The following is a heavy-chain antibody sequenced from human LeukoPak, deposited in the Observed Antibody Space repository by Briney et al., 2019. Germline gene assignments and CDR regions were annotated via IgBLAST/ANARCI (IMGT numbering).Heavy chain of an antibody. J-gene: IGHJ4*02. D-gene: IGHD3-9*01. Sequence: PSETLSLTCTVSGGSISSGGYHWSWIRQHPGKGLEWIGYIYYSGTTYYNPSLKSRVTILKDTSQNQFSLKLHSVTVTDTAVYFCAGGRYDILTGYFRFDYWGQGTLVIVSS. CDR2: IYYSGTT. CDR1: GGSISSGGYH. V-gene: IGHV4-31*03. CDR3: AGGRYDILTGYFRFDY.